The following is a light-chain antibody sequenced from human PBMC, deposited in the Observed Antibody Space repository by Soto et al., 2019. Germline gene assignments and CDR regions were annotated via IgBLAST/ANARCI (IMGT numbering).Light chain of an antibody. V-gene: IGKV1-5*03. CDR2: KTT. J-gene: IGKJ1*01. CDR3: QHYNDYSWT. Sequence: DIHMTQSPSTLSASVGDRVTITCRASQSISIGLAWYQQKPGKAPNLWIYKTTSLESGVPSRFSGSGSGKEFTLTISSLQPDDFATYYCQHYNDYSWTFGQGTKVEIK. CDR1: QSISIG.